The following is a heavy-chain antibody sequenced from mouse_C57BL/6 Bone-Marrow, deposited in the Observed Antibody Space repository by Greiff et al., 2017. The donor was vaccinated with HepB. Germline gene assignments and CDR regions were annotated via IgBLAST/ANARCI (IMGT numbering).Heavy chain of an antibody. CDR2: IYPRSGNT. V-gene: IGHV1-81*01. Sequence: VKLQQSGAELARPGASVKLSCKASGYTFTSYGISWVKQRTGQGLEWIGEIYPRSGNTYYNEKFKGKATLTADKSSSTAYMELRSLTSEDSAVYFCARYHIYYYGSSSIDGAMDYWGQGTSVTVSS. CDR1: GYTFTSYG. D-gene: IGHD1-1*01. J-gene: IGHJ4*01. CDR3: ARYHIYYYGSSSIDGAMDY.